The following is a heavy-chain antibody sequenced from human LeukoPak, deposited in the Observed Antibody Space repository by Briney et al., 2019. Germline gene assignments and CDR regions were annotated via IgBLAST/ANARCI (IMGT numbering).Heavy chain of an antibody. Sequence: ASVKVSCKASGYTFTSYGISWVRQAPGQGLEWMGWISAYNGNTNYAQKLQGRVTMTTDTSTSIAYMELRSLRSDDTAVYYCARDPPNEPPYYDFWSGEYYYYGMDVWGQGTTVTVSS. J-gene: IGHJ6*02. CDR2: ISAYNGNT. V-gene: IGHV1-18*01. CDR3: ARDPPNEPPYYDFWSGEYYYYGMDV. CDR1: GYTFTSYG. D-gene: IGHD3-3*01.